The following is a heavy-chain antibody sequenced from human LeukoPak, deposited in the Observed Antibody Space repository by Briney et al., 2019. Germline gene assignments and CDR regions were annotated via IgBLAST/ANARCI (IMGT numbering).Heavy chain of an antibody. Sequence: SETLSLTCTLSGGSIGSNTHNWGWIRQSPGKGLEWIGSFSYRGSAYSGPSLKSRLVMSLDTSKNQFSLQLSSVTAADTALYYCVIFDSGSDGAFDIWGQGTAVTVSS. J-gene: IGHJ3*02. CDR1: GGSIGSNTHN. V-gene: IGHV4-39*07. CDR3: VIFDSGSDGAFDI. D-gene: IGHD3-10*01. CDR2: FSYRGSA.